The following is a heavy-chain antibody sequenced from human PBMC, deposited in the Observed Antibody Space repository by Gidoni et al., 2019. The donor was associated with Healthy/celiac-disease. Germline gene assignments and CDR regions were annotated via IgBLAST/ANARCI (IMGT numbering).Heavy chain of an antibody. CDR1: GGSISSYY. J-gene: IGHJ4*02. D-gene: IGHD6-19*01. V-gene: IGHV4-59*01. Sequence: QVQLQESGPGLVKPSETLSLTCTVSGGSISSYYWSWIRQPPGKGLEWIGYIYYSGSTNYNPSLKSRVTISVDTSKNQFSLKLSSVTAADTAVYYCARESSGWYGFDYWGQGTLVTVSS. CDR2: IYYSGST. CDR3: ARESSGWYGFDY.